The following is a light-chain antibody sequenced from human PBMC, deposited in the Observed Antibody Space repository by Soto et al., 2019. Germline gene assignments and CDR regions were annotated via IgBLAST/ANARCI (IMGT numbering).Light chain of an antibody. CDR2: GAS. CDR3: QQYGSSYPWT. J-gene: IGKJ1*01. Sequence: DTVLTQSPGTLSLSPVEIATLSFRASQTLRGRYLAWYQQKPGQAPRLLIYGASSRATGIPDRFSGSGSGTDFTLTIRRLEPEDFAVYYCQQYGSSYPWTFGQGTKVDIK. V-gene: IGKV3-20*01. CDR1: QTLRGRY.